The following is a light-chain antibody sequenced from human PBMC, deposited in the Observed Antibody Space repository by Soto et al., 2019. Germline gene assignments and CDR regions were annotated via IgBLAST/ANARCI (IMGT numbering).Light chain of an antibody. CDR2: FVS. CDR1: QDINKY. J-gene: IGKJ1*01. V-gene: IGKV1-39*01. Sequence: DIQLTQSPSFLSASVGDRVTITCRASQDINKYLAWYQQKPGEAPKLLIYFVSTLQSGVPSSFSGSGSGTDFTLTISSLQPEDFATYFCQQSYNIPRATFGQGTKVDIK. CDR3: QQSYNIPRAT.